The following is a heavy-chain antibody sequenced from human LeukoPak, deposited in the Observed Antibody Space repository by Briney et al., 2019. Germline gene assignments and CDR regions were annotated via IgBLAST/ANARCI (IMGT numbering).Heavy chain of an antibody. V-gene: IGHV4-30-4*01. CDR3: ARSRIFYYYGMDV. CDR2: IYYNGRT. J-gene: IGHJ6*02. CDR1: GVSISSGDYY. Sequence: PSQTLSLTCPVSGVSISSGDYYWSWIRQPPGRGLAWIGYIYYNGRTYHNPSLKSRVTISVDTSKNQFSLKLSSVTAADTAVYSCARSRIFYYYGMDVWGQGTTVTVSS. D-gene: IGHD3-3*02.